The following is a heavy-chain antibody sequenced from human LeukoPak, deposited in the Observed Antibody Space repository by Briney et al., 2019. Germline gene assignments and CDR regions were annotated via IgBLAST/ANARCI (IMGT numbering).Heavy chain of an antibody. V-gene: IGHV3-9*01. Sequence: PGRSLRLSCAASGFTFDDYAMHWVRQAPGKGLEWVSGISSNSGGIDYADSVKGRFTISRDNAKNTLYLQMNSLRAEDTAVYYCARSDDYGGISARDDALDIWGQGTMVTVSS. D-gene: IGHD4-23*01. CDR3: ARSDDYGGISARDDALDI. CDR1: GFTFDDYA. J-gene: IGHJ3*02. CDR2: ISSNSGGI.